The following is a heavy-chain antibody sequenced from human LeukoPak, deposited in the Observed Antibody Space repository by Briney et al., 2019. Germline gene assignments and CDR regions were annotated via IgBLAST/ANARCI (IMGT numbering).Heavy chain of an antibody. V-gene: IGHV3-23*01. CDR2: ISGSGGGT. CDR1: GFTFSSYA. D-gene: IGHD2-15*01. J-gene: IGHJ4*02. Sequence: GGSLRLSCAASGFTFSSYAMSWVRQAPGKGLEWVSAISGSGGGTYYADSVKGRFTISRDNSKNTLYLQMNSLRAEDTAVYYCAKYSPAYCSGGSCLNCFDYWGQGTLVTVSS. CDR3: AKYSPAYCSGGSCLNCFDY.